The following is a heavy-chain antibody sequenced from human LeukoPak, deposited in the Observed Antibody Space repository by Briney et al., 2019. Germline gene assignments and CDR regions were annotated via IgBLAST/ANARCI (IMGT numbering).Heavy chain of an antibody. CDR2: ISYDGSNK. Sequence: GGSLRLSCAASGFTFSSYGMHWVRQAPGKGLEWVAVISYDGSNKYYADSVKGRFTISRDNSKNTLYLQMNSLRAEDTAVYYCARGASGGSSTDAFDIWGQGTMVTVSS. CDR3: ARGASGGSSTDAFDI. CDR1: GFTFSSYG. D-gene: IGHD2-15*01. J-gene: IGHJ3*02. V-gene: IGHV3-30*03.